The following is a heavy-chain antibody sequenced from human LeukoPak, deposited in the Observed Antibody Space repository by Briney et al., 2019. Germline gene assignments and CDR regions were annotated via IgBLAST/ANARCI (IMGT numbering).Heavy chain of an antibody. CDR1: GYIFTPHH. CDR3: AMSVEMPPIPSFDY. Sequence: ASVNVSCKTSGYIFTPHHIHWMRQAPGQGLELLGWVSAANNPEYSQKFQGRVVITRDASATTSYLELNSLRSEDTAVYYCAMSVEMPPIPSFDYWGQGTLDTVSS. D-gene: IGHD5-24*01. J-gene: IGHJ4*02. CDR2: VSAANNP. V-gene: IGHV1-3*01.